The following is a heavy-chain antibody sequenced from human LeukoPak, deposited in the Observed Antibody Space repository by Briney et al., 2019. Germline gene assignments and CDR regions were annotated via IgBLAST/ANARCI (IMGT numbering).Heavy chain of an antibody. V-gene: IGHV4-38-2*01. CDR1: GYSISGGYY. D-gene: IGHD2-2*01. J-gene: IGHJ5*02. CDR3: GRQPVFVYQMLVFGQNWFDL. Sequence: SETLSLTCAVSGYSISGGYYWGWIRQPPGQGLEWVGSIYHSGSTYYNPSLKSRVTISVDTSRNQFSLKLSSVTAADTAVYYCGRQPVFVYQMLVFGQNWFDLWPGGTLVSVST. CDR2: IYHSGST.